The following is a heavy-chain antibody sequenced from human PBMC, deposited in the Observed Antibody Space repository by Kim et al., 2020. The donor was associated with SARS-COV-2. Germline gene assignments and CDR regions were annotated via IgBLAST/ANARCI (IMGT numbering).Heavy chain of an antibody. V-gene: IGHV3-48*02. CDR2: ISSSSSTI. CDR3: AREGGGSYLNWFDP. D-gene: IGHD1-26*01. CDR1: GFTFSSYS. J-gene: IGHJ5*02. Sequence: GGSLRLSCAASGFTFSSYSMNWVRQAPGKGLEWVSYISSSSSTIYYADSVKGRFTISRDNAKNSLYLKMNSLRDEDTAVYYCAREGGGSYLNWFDPWGQGTLVTVSS.